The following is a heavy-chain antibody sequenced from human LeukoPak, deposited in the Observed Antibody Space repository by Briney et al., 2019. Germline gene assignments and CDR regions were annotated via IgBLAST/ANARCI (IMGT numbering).Heavy chain of an antibody. V-gene: IGHV4-59*01. J-gene: IGHJ4*02. CDR2: IYYSGST. Sequence: PSETLSLTCTVSGGSISSYYWSWIRQPPGKGLEWIGYIYYSGSTNYNPSLKSRVTISVDTSKNQFSLELSSVTAADTAVYYCAGYNWNFMAGGQGTLVTVSS. D-gene: IGHD1-7*01. CDR1: GGSISSYY. CDR3: AGYNWNFMA.